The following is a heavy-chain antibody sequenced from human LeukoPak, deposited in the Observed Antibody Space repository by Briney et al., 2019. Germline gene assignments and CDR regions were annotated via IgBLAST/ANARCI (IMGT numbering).Heavy chain of an antibody. D-gene: IGHD3-10*01. CDR1: GYTFTSYD. V-gene: IGHV1-8*01. J-gene: IGHJ6*02. Sequence: ASVTVSCKASGYTFTSYDINWVRQATGQGLEWMGWMNPNSGNTVYAQKFQGRVTMTRNTSISTAYMELSSLRSEDTAVYYCARGRYYYGSGSYSRGGKYYYYGMDVWGQGTTVTVSS. CDR2: MNPNSGNT. CDR3: ARGRYYYGSGSYSRGGKYYYYGMDV.